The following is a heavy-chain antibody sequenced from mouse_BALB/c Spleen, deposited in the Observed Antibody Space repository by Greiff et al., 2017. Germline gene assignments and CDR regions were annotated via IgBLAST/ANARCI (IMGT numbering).Heavy chain of an antibody. CDR3: ARYGNYFMFYAMDY. CDR2: ISSGGST. Sequence: DVMLVESGGGLVKPGGSLKLSCAASGFTFSSYAMSWVRQTPEKRLEWVASISSGGSTYYPDSVKGRFTISRDNARNILYLQMSSLRSEDTAMYYCARYGNYFMFYAMDYWGQGTSVTVSS. CDR1: GFTFSSYA. D-gene: IGHD2-1*01. V-gene: IGHV5-6-5*01. J-gene: IGHJ4*01.